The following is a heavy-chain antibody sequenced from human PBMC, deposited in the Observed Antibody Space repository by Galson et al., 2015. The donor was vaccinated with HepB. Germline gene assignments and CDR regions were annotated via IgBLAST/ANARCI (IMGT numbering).Heavy chain of an antibody. CDR2: ISYDGSNK. J-gene: IGHJ4*02. CDR1: GFTFSSYA. CDR3: ARVWEVH. V-gene: IGHV3-30*04. Sequence: SLRLSCAASGFTFSSYAMHWVRQAPGKGLEWVAVISYDGSNKYYADSVKGRFTISRDNSKNTLYLQMNSLRAEDTAVYYCARVWEVHWGQGTLVTVSS. D-gene: IGHD1-26*01.